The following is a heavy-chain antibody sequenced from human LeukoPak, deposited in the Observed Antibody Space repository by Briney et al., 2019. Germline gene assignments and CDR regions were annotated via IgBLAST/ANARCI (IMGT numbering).Heavy chain of an antibody. CDR1: TVSGSSGNF. CDR2: VHKSGRT. V-gene: IGHV4-4*02. Sequence: SETLSLTCALSTVSGSSGNFWSWVRQPPGEGLEWIGEVHKSGRTNYNPSLKTRVTISIDASKNQLSLELTSVTAADTAVYYCARVLLGAPTPGAYWGQGTRVTVSS. CDR3: ARVLLGAPTPGAY. J-gene: IGHJ4*02. D-gene: IGHD1-26*01.